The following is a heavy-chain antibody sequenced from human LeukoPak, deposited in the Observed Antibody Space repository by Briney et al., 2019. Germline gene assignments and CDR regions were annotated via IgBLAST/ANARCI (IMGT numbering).Heavy chain of an antibody. CDR3: ASRYSYGSVDAFDI. Sequence: GESLKISCKGSGYSFTSYWIGWVRQMPGKGLGWMGIIYAGDSYTTYSPSFQGQVTISAYKSITTAYLQWSSLKASDTAMYYCASRYSYGSVDAFDIWGQGKMVTVSS. D-gene: IGHD5-18*01. CDR2: IYAGDSYT. J-gene: IGHJ3*02. CDR1: GYSFTSYW. V-gene: IGHV5-51*01.